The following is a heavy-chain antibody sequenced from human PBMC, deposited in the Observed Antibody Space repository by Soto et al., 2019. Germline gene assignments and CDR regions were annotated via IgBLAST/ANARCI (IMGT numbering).Heavy chain of an antibody. CDR1: GSTFTSYD. CDR2: ISPSGGST. D-gene: IGHD4-17*01. CDR3: AGERFTDNWFDP. J-gene: IGHJ5*02. Sequence: QVHLLQSGAEVKKPGASVKVSCKPSGSTFTSYDFHWVRQAPGQGREWMGIISPSGGSTSYAQKFQGRVTMSTDTSTSTVYMELSSLTSDDTAVYYCAGERFTDNWFDPWGQGTLVTVSS. V-gene: IGHV1-46*01.